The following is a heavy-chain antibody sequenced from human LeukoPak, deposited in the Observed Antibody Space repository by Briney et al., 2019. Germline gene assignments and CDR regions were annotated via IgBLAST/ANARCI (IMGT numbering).Heavy chain of an antibody. CDR3: ARGRFLEWLPYFDY. CDR1: GGSISSSSYY. CDR2: IYYSGST. Sequence: PSETLSLTCTVSGGSISSSSYYWGWIRQPPGKGLEWIGYIYYSGSTNYNPSLKSRVTISVDTSKNQFSLKLSSVTAADTAVYYCARGRFLEWLPYFDYWGQGTLVTVSS. J-gene: IGHJ4*02. V-gene: IGHV4-61*05. D-gene: IGHD3-3*01.